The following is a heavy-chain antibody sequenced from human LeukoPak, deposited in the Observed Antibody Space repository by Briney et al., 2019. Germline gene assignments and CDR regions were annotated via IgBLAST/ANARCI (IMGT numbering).Heavy chain of an antibody. CDR2: ISTSSSYI. J-gene: IGHJ5*02. D-gene: IGHD3-22*01. CDR3: ARDDLLHRNWFDP. CDR1: GFTFSSYS. V-gene: IGHV3-21*01. Sequence: GGSLRLSCAASGFTFSSYSMNWVRHAPGKGLEWVSSISTSSSYIHYADSVKGRFTISRDNAKNSLYLQMNSLRAEDTAVYYCARDDLLHRNWFDPWGQGTLVTVSS.